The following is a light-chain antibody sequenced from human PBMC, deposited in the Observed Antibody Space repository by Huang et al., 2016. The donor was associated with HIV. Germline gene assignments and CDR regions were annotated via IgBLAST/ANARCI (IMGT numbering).Light chain of an antibody. Sequence: DIQMTQSPSSLSASIGDRVNITCRASRNIGSLLNWYQQKPGRAPKLLIFSTSTLENGVPSRFSGSGSGTEFTLTISSLQPEDFATYSCQQSYTSPRVTFGPGTTVDIK. CDR3: QQSYTSPRVT. V-gene: IGKV1-39*01. CDR2: STS. J-gene: IGKJ3*01. CDR1: RNIGSL.